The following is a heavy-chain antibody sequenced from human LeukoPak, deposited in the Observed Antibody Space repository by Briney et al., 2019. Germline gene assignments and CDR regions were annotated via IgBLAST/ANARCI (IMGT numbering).Heavy chain of an antibody. CDR1: GFTFSSYGM. CDR2: IYHGGGS. D-gene: IGHD3-22*01. V-gene: IGHV4-4*02. CDR3: ARQYRDGGFYYGYYFDY. Sequence: GSLRLSCGASGFTFSSYGMSWVRQPPGKGLEWIGEIYHGGGSNYNASLRSRVTISVDKSKNQFSLQLNSVTAADTAVYYCARQYRDGGFYYGYYFDYWGPGILVTVSS. J-gene: IGHJ4*01.